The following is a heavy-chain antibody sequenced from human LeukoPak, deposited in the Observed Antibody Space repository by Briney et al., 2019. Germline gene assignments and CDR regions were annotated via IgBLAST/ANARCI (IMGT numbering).Heavy chain of an antibody. CDR1: GGFFSGYY. J-gene: IGHJ5*02. CDR3: ARGRIVGAPRSRFDP. CDR2: INHSGST. V-gene: IGHV4-34*01. Sequence: SETLSLTCAVYGGFFSGYYWSWIRQPPGKGLEWIGEINHSGSTNYNPSLKSRVTISVDTSKNQFSLKLSSVTAADTAVYYCARGRIVGAPRSRFDPWGQGTLVTVSS. D-gene: IGHD1-26*01.